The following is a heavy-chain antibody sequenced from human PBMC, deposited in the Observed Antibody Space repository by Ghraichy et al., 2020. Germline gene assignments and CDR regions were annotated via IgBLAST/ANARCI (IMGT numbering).Heavy chain of an antibody. CDR3: ARDGSGWFAFDI. J-gene: IGHJ3*02. Sequence: GGSLRLSCAASGFTFSNYWLSWVRQAPGKGLEWVANIRKDGGEKFYVDSVKGRFTISRDNAKNSLSLQMDSLTAEDTAVYYCARDGSGWFAFDIWGRGTMVTVSS. D-gene: IGHD6-13*01. CDR1: GFTFSNYW. V-gene: IGHV3-7*04. CDR2: IRKDGGEK.